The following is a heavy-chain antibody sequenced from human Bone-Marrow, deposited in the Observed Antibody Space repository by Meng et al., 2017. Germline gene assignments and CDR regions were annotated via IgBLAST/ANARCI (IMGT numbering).Heavy chain of an antibody. Sequence: QGRHRQWGVGLLKPSETLSLTCAVYGGSFSGYYWSWIRQPPGKGLEWIGEINHSGSTNYNPSLKSRVTISVDTSKNQFSLKLSSVTAADTAVYYCARGSWLQLWLQDYWGQGTLVTISS. V-gene: IGHV4-34*01. CDR2: INHSGST. D-gene: IGHD5-18*01. CDR1: GGSFSGYY. J-gene: IGHJ4*02. CDR3: ARGSWLQLWLQDY.